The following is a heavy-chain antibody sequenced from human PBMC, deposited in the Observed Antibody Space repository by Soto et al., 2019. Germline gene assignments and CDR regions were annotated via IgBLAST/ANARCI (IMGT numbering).Heavy chain of an antibody. CDR1: GDSDSSNSAA. CDR2: TYYKSKWYT. V-gene: IGHV6-1*01. J-gene: IGHJ5*02. CDR3: VRERKYQLLSWYWFDP. Sequence: SQTHSLTCAISGDSDSSNSAAWSWIRQSPSRGLEWLGRTYYKSKWYTDYAVSVKSRITINPDTSKNHFSLQLNSVTPEDTAVYYCVRERKYQLLSWYWFDPWGQGTLVTVSS. D-gene: IGHD2-2*01.